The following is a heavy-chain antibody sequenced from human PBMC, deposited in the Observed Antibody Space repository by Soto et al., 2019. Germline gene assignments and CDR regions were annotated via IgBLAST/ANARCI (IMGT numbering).Heavy chain of an antibody. J-gene: IGHJ4*02. Sequence: EVQLVEAGGGLVKPGESLTLSCAASGFTFGSFTLNWVRQAPGKGLEWVSSISSSSAYIYYAESVKGRFTISRYNDRSTLDLQMNSLRLDDTAVYFCARDGLTFGGDWGQGTLVAVSA. CDR1: GFTFGSFT. CDR2: ISSSSAYI. V-gene: IGHV3-21*06. CDR3: ARDGLTFGGD. D-gene: IGHD3-16*01.